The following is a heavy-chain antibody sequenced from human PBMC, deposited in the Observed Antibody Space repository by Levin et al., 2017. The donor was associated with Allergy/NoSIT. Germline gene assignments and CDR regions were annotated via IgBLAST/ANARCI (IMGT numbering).Heavy chain of an antibody. J-gene: IGHJ6*02. D-gene: IGHD3-16*02. CDR1: AFIFSNYD. CDR2: IGIAGDT. CDR3: ARYRLEDGLDV. V-gene: IGHV3-13*01. Sequence: GGSLRLSCAASAFIFSNYDMHWVRQAPGKGLEWVSGIGIAGDTYYQGSVKGRFTISRENAKSSLYLQMNSLRAGDTAVYYCARYRLEDGLDVWGQGTTVTVSS.